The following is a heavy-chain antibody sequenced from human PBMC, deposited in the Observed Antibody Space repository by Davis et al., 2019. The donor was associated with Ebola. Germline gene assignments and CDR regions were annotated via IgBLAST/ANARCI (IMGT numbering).Heavy chain of an antibody. V-gene: IGHV1-18*01. Sequence: AASVKVSCKASGYTFTSYGISWVRQAPGQGLEWMGWISAYNGNTNYAQKLQGRVTMTTDTSTSTAYMELRSLRSEDTAVYYCARGRMLWDNIAAAELGFDPWGQGTLVTVSS. CDR1: GYTFTSYG. J-gene: IGHJ5*02. CDR3: ARGRMLWDNIAAAELGFDP. D-gene: IGHD6-13*01. CDR2: ISAYNGNT.